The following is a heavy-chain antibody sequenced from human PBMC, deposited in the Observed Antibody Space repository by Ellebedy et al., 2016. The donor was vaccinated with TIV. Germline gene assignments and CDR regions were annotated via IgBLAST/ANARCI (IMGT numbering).Heavy chain of an antibody. CDR3: VGGSRYAYSDF. CDR2: ISSSGRYI. Sequence: GESLKISCAASGFTFSVETMNWVRQASGKGLEWVSSISSSGRYIYYADSVKGRFTISRDNTKNSVYLEMNNLRAEDTAVYHCVGGSRYAYSDFWGQGTLVTASS. V-gene: IGHV3-21*01. D-gene: IGHD2-8*01. CDR1: GFTFSVET. J-gene: IGHJ4*02.